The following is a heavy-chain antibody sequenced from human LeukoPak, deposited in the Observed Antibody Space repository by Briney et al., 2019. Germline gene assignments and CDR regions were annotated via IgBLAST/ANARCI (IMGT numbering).Heavy chain of an antibody. D-gene: IGHD2-21*01. CDR1: GFTVGANS. CDR2: IYSGGST. CDR3: ASAREYCGSAECYEYFQH. J-gene: IGHJ1*01. Sequence: GGSLRLSCAASGFTVGANSMSWVRQSPGKGLEWVSVIYSGGSTYYADSVNGRFTISRDNSRNTLFLQMNSLRAEDTALYYCASAREYCGSAECYEYFQHWGQGTLVTVSS. V-gene: IGHV3-53*01.